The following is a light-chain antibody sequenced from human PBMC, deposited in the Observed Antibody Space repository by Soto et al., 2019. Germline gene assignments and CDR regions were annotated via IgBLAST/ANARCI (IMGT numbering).Light chain of an antibody. Sequence: EIVMTQSPATLSVSPGQRVTLSCRASQSVGTSIAWYQQKPGQAPRLLIYGASTRATGVPARFSGSGSGTAFTLTISSLEPEDFALYYCQQRSTWPTFGQGTRLEIK. CDR1: QSVGTS. CDR2: GAS. J-gene: IGKJ5*01. CDR3: QQRSTWPT. V-gene: IGKV3-15*01.